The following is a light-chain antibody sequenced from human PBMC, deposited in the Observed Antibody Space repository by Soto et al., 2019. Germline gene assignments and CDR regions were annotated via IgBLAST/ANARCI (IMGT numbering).Light chain of an antibody. CDR1: SSNIGAGYD. CDR2: VNI. CDR3: QSYDSGLSAYV. J-gene: IGLJ1*01. Sequence: QSALTQPPSVSGAPGQRVTISCTGSSSNIGAGYDVHWYQQLPGTAPKLLIYVNINRPSGVPDRFSGSKSATSASLAITGLQAEDEADYYCQSYDSGLSAYVFGTGTKVTVL. V-gene: IGLV1-40*01.